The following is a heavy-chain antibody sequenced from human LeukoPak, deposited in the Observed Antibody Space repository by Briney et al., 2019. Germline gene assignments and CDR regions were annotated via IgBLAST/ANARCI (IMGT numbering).Heavy chain of an antibody. D-gene: IGHD4-17*01. CDR3: ARASYGANPEDY. J-gene: IGHJ4*02. Sequence: ASVKVSCKASGYTFTGYYMHWVRQAPGQGLEWMGWINPNSGGTNYAQKFQGRVTMTRDTSISTAYMELSRLRSDDTAVYYCARASYGANPEDYWGQGTLVTVSS. V-gene: IGHV1-2*02. CDR1: GYTFTGYY. CDR2: INPNSGGT.